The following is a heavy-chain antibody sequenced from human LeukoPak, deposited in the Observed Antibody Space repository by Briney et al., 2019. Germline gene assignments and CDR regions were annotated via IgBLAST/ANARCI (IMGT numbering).Heavy chain of an antibody. Sequence: GGSLRLSCATSGFRFNDYALHWVRQAPGKGLEWVSAITDAVGSTHYADSVKGRFTISSDNSKNTVYLQMNSLRPEDMAVYYCAKEIFSGLLYIDYWGQGTLVTVSS. V-gene: IGHV3-23*01. J-gene: IGHJ4*02. CDR1: GFRFNDYA. CDR2: ITDAVGST. CDR3: AKEIFSGLLYIDY. D-gene: IGHD5-12*01.